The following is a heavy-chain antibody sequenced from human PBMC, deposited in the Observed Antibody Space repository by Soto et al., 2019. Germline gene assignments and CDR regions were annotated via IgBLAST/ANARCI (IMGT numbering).Heavy chain of an antibody. V-gene: IGHV4-59*01. D-gene: IGHD2-2*01. CDR3: ARGRHCTSTSCFGFPSIWFDP. CDR1: GGSISGYC. CDR2: IYYSGST. Sequence: SETRSRTWTVSGGSISGYCWSGIRQPPGKGLGWIGYIYYSGSTDDNPSLTSRVTISLDTSREQFSLKLTSVTAADTAVYYCARGRHCTSTSCFGFPSIWFDPWGQGTLVTVSS. J-gene: IGHJ5*02.